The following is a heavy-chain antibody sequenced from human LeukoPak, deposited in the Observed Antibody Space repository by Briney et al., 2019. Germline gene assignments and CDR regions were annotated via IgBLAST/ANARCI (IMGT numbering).Heavy chain of an antibody. CDR2: INHSGST. Sequence: SETLSLTCAVYGGSFSGYYWSWIRQPPGKGLEWIGEINHSGSTNYNLSLKSRVTISVDTSKNQFSLKLSSVTAADTAVYYCARGIPRAFDIWGQGTMVTVSS. CDR3: ARGIPRAFDI. J-gene: IGHJ3*02. V-gene: IGHV4-34*01. CDR1: GGSFSGYY.